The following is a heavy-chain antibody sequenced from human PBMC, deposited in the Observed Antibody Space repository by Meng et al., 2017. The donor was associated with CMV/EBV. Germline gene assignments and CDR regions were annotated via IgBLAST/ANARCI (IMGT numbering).Heavy chain of an antibody. D-gene: IGHD6-19*01. V-gene: IGHV1-2*02. CDR1: GFTFSAYY. Sequence: QGQLVQSAAEMKNTGASVKVSCTTSGFTFSAYYIHWVRQAPGQGLEWMGWVNSNNDATNYARKFQGRVSMTRDTSISTAHMELSRLMSDDTAVYYCVRSSGWSLFDYWGQGTLVTVSS. CDR2: VNSNNDAT. CDR3: VRSSGWSLFDY. J-gene: IGHJ4*02.